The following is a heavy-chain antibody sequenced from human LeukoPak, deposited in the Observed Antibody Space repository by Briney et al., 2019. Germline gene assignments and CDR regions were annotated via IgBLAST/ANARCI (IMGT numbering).Heavy chain of an antibody. CDR2: HYYSGST. Sequence: PSETLSLTCTVSGGSISGYYWSWIRQPPGKGLEWIGYHYYSGSTNYNPSLKSRVTISVDTPKNQFSLKLSSVTAADTAVYYCARDEDSAYGSGSYLSWGQGTLVTVSS. J-gene: IGHJ5*02. CDR1: GGSISGYY. D-gene: IGHD3-10*01. V-gene: IGHV4-59*01. CDR3: ARDEDSAYGSGSYLS.